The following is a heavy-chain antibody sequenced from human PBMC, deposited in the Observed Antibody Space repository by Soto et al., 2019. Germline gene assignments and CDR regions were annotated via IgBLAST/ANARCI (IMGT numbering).Heavy chain of an antibody. Sequence: GGCLRLPGSACGISLSRYWVHWVRQVPGRGLGWASGIKSDGTATKYADSVKGRFAISRDNANNTLHLQMSSLRAEDTAVYYCARGSGYDYIDYYMDGWGKGTTVTVSS. CDR2: IKSDGTAT. D-gene: IGHD5-12*01. CDR1: GISLSRYW. CDR3: ARGSGYDYIDYYMDG. V-gene: IGHV3-74*03. J-gene: IGHJ6*03.